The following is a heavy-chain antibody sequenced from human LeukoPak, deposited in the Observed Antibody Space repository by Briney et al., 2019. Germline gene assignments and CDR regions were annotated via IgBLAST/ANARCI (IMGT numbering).Heavy chain of an antibody. CDR2: ISDSGST. CDR3: ARATTTFDD. V-gene: IGHV4-59*01. Sequence: SETLSLTCSVSGGSISSYYWSWIRQPPGKGPEWIGYISDSGSTNYKPSLKSRVTISLDTSKNQFTLRLTSVTTAATAVYFCARATTTFDDWGPGTLVTVSS. J-gene: IGHJ4*02. D-gene: IGHD4-11*01. CDR1: GGSISSYY.